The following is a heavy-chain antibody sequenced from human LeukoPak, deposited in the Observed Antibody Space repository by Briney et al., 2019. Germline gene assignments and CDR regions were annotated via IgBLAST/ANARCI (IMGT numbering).Heavy chain of an antibody. D-gene: IGHD1-26*01. V-gene: IGHV4-59*04. CDR3: ARYSGSHYAFDI. Sequence: LRLSCAASGFTFSRYDMNWVRQAPGKGLEWIGNIYYSGDTFYNPSLKSRVTISVDTSENQFSLKLSSVTAADTAVYYCARYSGSHYAFDIWGQGTMVTVSS. J-gene: IGHJ3*02. CDR2: IYYSGDT. CDR1: GFTFSRYD.